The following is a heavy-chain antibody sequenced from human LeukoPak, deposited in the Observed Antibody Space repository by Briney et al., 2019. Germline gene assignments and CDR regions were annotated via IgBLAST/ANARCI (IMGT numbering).Heavy chain of an antibody. D-gene: IGHD3-9*01. V-gene: IGHV3-33*08. CDR2: IWFDGSKK. CDR1: GFTFSSYW. J-gene: IGHJ4*02. CDR3: ANTLRYFDFPIDY. Sequence: GGSLRLSCAASGFTFSSYWMSWVRQAPGKGLEWVALIWFDGSKKYYADSVKGRFTISRDNSKNTLYLHMSSLRVEDTSMYYCANTLRYFDFPIDYWGQGTLVTVSS.